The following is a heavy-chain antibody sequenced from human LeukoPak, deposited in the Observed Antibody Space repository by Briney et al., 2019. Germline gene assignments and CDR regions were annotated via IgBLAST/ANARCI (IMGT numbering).Heavy chain of an antibody. CDR1: GFTFSRYA. V-gene: IGHV3-23*01. CDR2: ISGSGGST. J-gene: IGHJ4*02. CDR3: AKAGYSTSSSFDY. D-gene: IGHD6-6*01. Sequence: PWGSLRPSCAASGFTFSRYAMSWVRQAPGKGLEWVSSISGSGGSTYYADSVKGRFTISRDNSKNTLYLQVNSLRAEDTAVYYCAKAGYSTSSSFDYWGQGTLVTASS.